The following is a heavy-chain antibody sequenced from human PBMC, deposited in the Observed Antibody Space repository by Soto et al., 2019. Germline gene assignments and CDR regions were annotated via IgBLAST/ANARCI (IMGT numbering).Heavy chain of an antibody. J-gene: IGHJ4*02. CDR2: ISSSSSYI. D-gene: IGHD3-10*01. V-gene: IGHV3-21*01. Sequence: GGSLRLSCAASGFTFSSYSMNWVRQAPGKGLEWVSSISSSSSYIYYADSVKGRFTISRDNAKNSLYLQMNSLRAEDTAVYYCAIDCPDSGSYIFDYCGKGTLVTVSS. CDR3: AIDCPDSGSYIFDY. CDR1: GFTFSSYS.